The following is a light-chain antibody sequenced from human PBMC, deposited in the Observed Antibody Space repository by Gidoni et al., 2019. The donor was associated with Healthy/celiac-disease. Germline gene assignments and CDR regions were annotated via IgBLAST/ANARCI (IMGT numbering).Light chain of an antibody. V-gene: IGKV1-9*01. CDR2: AAS. CDR3: QQLNSYPLT. Sequence: IQLTQSPSSLSASVGDRVTITCRASQGLSSYLAWYQQKPGKAPKLLIYAASTLQSGVPSRLSGSGAGTDLTLTISSMQPEDVATYYCQQLNSYPLTFGPGTKVDIK. J-gene: IGKJ3*01. CDR1: QGLSSY.